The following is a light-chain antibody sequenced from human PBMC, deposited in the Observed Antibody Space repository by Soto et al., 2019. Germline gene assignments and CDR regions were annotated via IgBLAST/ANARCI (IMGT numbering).Light chain of an antibody. V-gene: IGLV2-23*02. CDR1: SSDVGSHNL. J-gene: IGLJ2*01. Sequence: QSALTQPASVSGSPGQSITISCTGTSSDVGSHNLVSWYQQHPGKAPKLMIYEVSKRPSGISNRFSGSKSGNTASLTISGLQGEDEADYSCCSYAGSSTYVVFGGGTKLTVL. CDR3: CSYAGSSTYVV. CDR2: EVS.